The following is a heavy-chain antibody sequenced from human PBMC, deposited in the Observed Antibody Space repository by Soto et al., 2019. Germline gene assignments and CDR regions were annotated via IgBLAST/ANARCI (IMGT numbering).Heavy chain of an antibody. Sequence: EVQLVESGGGLVQPGGSLRRSCAASGFTFSSYWMSWVRQAPGKGLEWVANIKQDGSEKYYVDSVKGRFTISRDNAKNSLYLQMNSLRAEDTAVYYCARVEVATTDAFDIWGQGTMVTVSS. D-gene: IGHD5-12*01. CDR3: ARVEVATTDAFDI. V-gene: IGHV3-7*01. CDR2: IKQDGSEK. J-gene: IGHJ3*02. CDR1: GFTFSSYW.